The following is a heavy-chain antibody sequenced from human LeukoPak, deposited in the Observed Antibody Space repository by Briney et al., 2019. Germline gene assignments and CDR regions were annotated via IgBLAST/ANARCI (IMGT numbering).Heavy chain of an antibody. Sequence: GALRLSCAASGFSFSKAWMSWVRQAPGKGLEWVGRIKSKTDGETIQYAAPVEGRFTISRDDSKNTLDLQMNSLKTEDTAVYYCTTDSRTAAPPHFDYWGQGSLVTVSS. D-gene: IGHD6-13*01. CDR3: TTDSRTAAPPHFDY. V-gene: IGHV3-15*01. J-gene: IGHJ4*02. CDR1: GFSFSKAW. CDR2: IKSKTDGETI.